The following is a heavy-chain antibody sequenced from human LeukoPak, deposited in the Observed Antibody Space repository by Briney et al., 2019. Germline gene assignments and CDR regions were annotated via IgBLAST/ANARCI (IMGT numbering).Heavy chain of an antibody. Sequence: SVKVSCKASGGTFSSYAISWVRQAPGQGLEWMGGVIPIFGTANYAQKFQGRVTITADESTSTASMELSSLRSEDTAVYYCARKGALWFGELFHYMDVWGKGTTVTVSS. CDR1: GGTFSSYA. CDR3: ARKGALWFGELFHYMDV. V-gene: IGHV1-69*01. CDR2: VIPIFGTA. D-gene: IGHD3-10*01. J-gene: IGHJ6*03.